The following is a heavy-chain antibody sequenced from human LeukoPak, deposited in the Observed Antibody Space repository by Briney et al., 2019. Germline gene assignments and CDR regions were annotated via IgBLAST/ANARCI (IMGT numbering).Heavy chain of an antibody. CDR2: TSGSDGST. J-gene: IGHJ3*02. V-gene: IGHV3-23*01. D-gene: IGHD6-13*01. CDR3: AKSKTWYDAFDI. Sequence: GGSLRLSCAASGFTFSSYAMNWVRQAPGKGLQGVSSTSGSDGSTYYADSVKGRFTISRDNSKNTLYLQMTSLRAEDTAIYYCAKSKTWYDAFDIWGQGTMVTVSS. CDR1: GFTFSSYA.